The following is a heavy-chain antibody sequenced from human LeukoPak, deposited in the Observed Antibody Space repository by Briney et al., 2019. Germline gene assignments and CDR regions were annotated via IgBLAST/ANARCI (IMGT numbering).Heavy chain of an antibody. J-gene: IGHJ4*02. V-gene: IGHV3-21*01. CDR1: GFTFRIYS. CDR3: ARGQGQLWTFDY. Sequence: GGSLRLSCSASGFTFRIYSMNWVRQAPGKGLEWVSSITSSGSYIFYADSVKGRFTISRDNAKNSLYLQMDSLRAEDTAVYYCARGQGQLWTFDYWGQGTLVTVSS. D-gene: IGHD5-18*01. CDR2: ITSSGSYI.